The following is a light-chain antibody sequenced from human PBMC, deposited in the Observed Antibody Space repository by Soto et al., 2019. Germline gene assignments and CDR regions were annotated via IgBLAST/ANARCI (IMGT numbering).Light chain of an antibody. V-gene: IGLV2-14*01. CDR2: GVT. Sequence: SVLTQPASVSGSPGQSITISCSGTSSDVGDYYYVSWYQQHPGKAPKLLIYGVTDRPSRVSHRFSGSRSDRTASLTISGLQAEDEADYYSSSYTSSSTLIFGGGTQLTVL. CDR3: SSYTSSSTLI. J-gene: IGLJ2*01. CDR1: SSDVGDYYY.